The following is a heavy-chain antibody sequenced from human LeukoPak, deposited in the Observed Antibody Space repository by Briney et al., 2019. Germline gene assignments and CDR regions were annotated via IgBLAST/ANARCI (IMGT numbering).Heavy chain of an antibody. Sequence: GGSLRLSCAASGFTFSSYAMSWVRQAPGKGLEWVSAISGSGGSTYYADSVKGRFTISRDNAKNSLYLQMNSLRAEDTAVYYCARAVLLRYRPFDYYGMDVWGKGTTVTVSS. V-gene: IGHV3-23*01. CDR1: GFTFSSYA. J-gene: IGHJ6*04. CDR2: ISGSGGST. D-gene: IGHD2-15*01. CDR3: ARAVLLRYRPFDYYGMDV.